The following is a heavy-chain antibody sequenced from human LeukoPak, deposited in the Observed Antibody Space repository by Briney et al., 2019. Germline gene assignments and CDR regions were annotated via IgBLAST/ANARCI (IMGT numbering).Heavy chain of an antibody. CDR1: GGTFSSYA. J-gene: IGHJ6*03. Sequence: SVKVSXKASGGTFSSYAISWVRQAPGQGLEWMGRIIPIFGTANYAQKFQGRVTITTDESTSTAYMELSSLRSEDTAVYYCARDPVSGVVAATVYYYYMDVWGKGTTVTVSS. V-gene: IGHV1-69*05. D-gene: IGHD2-15*01. CDR2: IIPIFGTA. CDR3: ARDPVSGVVAATVYYYYMDV.